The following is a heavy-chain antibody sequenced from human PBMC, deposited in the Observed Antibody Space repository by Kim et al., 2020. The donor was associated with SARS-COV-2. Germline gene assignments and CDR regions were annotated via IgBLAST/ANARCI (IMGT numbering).Heavy chain of an antibody. CDR2: ISSSGSTI. D-gene: IGHD5-12*01. V-gene: IGHV3-48*03. CDR1: GFTFSGHG. CDR3: ARDFGVRLFDY. Sequence: GGSLRLSCAASGFTFSGHGMNWVRQAPGKGLEWVAYISSSGSTIYYADSVKGRFTISRDNAKNSLYLQMNSLRSEDTAVYYCARDFGVRLFDYWGAGTLLSVSP. J-gene: IGHJ4*02.